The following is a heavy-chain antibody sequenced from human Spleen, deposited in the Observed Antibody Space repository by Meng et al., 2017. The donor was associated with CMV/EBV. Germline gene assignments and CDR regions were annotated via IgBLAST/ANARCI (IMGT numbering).Heavy chain of an antibody. Sequence: SETLSLTCTVSGGSISSYYWSWIRQPPGKGLEWIGYIYYSGSTNYNPSLKSRVTISVDTSTNQFSLKLSSVTAADTAVYSCASPAYSSDWGYFDYWGQGTLITVSS. D-gene: IGHD6-19*01. CDR2: IYYSGST. J-gene: IGHJ4*02. CDR3: ASPAYSSDWGYFDY. CDR1: GGSISSYY. V-gene: IGHV4-59*01.